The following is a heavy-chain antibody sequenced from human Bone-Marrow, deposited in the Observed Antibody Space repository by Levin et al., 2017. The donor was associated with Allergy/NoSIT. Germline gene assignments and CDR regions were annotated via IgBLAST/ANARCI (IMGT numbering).Heavy chain of an antibody. V-gene: IGHV3-23*01. CDR3: AKVAGPAATNFYFGMDV. CDR2: ISGSGANT. Sequence: GGSLRLSCAGSGFIFRSYAMTWVRQAPGKGLEWVSLISGSGANTYYADSVKGRLTISRDNSRNTLYVQMNSLRVEDTAVYYCAKVAGPAATNFYFGMDVWGLGTTVTVSS. D-gene: IGHD2-2*01. J-gene: IGHJ6*02. CDR1: GFIFRSYA.